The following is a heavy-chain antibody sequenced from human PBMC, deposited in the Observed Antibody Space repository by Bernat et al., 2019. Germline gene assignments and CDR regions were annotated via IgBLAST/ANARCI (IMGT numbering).Heavy chain of an antibody. CDR1: GGSFSGYY. Sequence: QVQLQQWGAGLLKPSETLSLTCAVYGGSFSGYYWSWIRQPPGKGLEWIGEINHSGSTNYNPSLKSRVTISVDTAKDQLTLKRSSVTAADTAVYYGARRYSGSDARIDYWGQGTLVTVSS. CDR2: INHSGST. CDR3: ARRYSGSDARIDY. D-gene: IGHD1-26*01. J-gene: IGHJ4*02. V-gene: IGHV4-34*01.